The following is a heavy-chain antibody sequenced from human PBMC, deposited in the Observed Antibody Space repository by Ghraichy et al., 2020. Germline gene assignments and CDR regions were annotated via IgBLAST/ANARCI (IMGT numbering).Heavy chain of an antibody. D-gene: IGHD3-10*01. CDR1: GYTFTSYD. V-gene: IGHV1-8*03. CDR3: ARRRQMVRGANWFDP. J-gene: IGHJ5*02. CDR2: MNPNSGNT. Sequence: ASVKVSCKASGYTFTSYDINWVRQATGQGLEWMGWMNPNSGNTGYAQKFQGRVTITRNTSISTAYMELSSLRSEDTAVYYCARRRQMVRGANWFDPWGQGTLVTVSS.